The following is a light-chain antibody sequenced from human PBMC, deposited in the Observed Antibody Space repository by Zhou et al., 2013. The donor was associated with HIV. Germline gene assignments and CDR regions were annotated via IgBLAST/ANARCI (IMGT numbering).Light chain of an antibody. Sequence: EIVLTQSPGTLPLSPGERATLSCRASQSVSISYLAWYQQRPGQTPRLLLYGASTRATGTPDRFSGSGSGTDFTLTISRLEPEDFAVYYCHQYGSSPQTFGQGTKVEIK. J-gene: IGKJ1*01. CDR2: GAS. CDR1: QSVSISY. CDR3: HQYGSSPQT. V-gene: IGKV3-20*01.